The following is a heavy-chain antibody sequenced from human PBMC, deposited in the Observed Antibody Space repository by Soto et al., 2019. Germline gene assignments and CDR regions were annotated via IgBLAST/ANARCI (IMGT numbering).Heavy chain of an antibody. CDR1: GGSISSGGYY. J-gene: IGHJ6*03. D-gene: IGHD3-3*01. Sequence: TLSLTCTVSGGSISSGGYYWSWISQHPGKGLEWIGYIYYSGSTYYNPSLKSRVTISVDTSKTQFSLKLSSVTAADTAVYYCARTPGPRPGDFWSRSPEDYYYMDVWGKGTTVTVSS. V-gene: IGHV4-31*03. CDR3: ARTPGPRPGDFWSRSPEDYYYMDV. CDR2: IYYSGST.